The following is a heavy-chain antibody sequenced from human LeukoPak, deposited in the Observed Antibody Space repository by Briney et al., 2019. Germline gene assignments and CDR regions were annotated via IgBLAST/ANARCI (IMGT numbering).Heavy chain of an antibody. D-gene: IGHD3-22*01. CDR2: TYYRYKRYH. Sequence: SQTLSLTCAISGDSLSSNSAAWNWIRQSPSRGLEWLGRTYYRYKRYHDFAVSVTSRITISPDTTKNQYSLHLKSVTPDNTAVYYCARDLPESGYYHFDYWGQGTLVTVSS. CDR3: ARDLPESGYYHFDY. J-gene: IGHJ4*02. CDR1: GDSLSSNSAA. V-gene: IGHV6-1*01.